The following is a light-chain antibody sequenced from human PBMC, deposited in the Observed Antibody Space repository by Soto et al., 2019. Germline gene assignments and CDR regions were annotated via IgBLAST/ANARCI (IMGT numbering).Light chain of an antibody. CDR2: INSDGSH. Sequence: QPVLTQAPSASASLGASVKLTCTLSSGHSSYAIAWHQLQPEKGPRYLMKINSDGSHNKGDGIPDRFSGSSSGADRYLTNSSLQSEDEADYYCQTWGTGIRVFGTGTKLAVL. CDR3: QTWGTGIRV. J-gene: IGLJ1*01. CDR1: SGHSSYA. V-gene: IGLV4-69*01.